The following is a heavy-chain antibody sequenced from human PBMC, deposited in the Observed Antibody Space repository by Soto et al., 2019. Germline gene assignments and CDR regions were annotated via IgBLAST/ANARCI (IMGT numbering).Heavy chain of an antibody. CDR2: IYYSGST. J-gene: IGHJ5*02. Sequence: PSETLSLTCTVSGGSISSGGYYWSWIRQHPGKGLEWIGYIYYSGSTYYNPSLKSRVTISVDTSKNQFSLKLSSVTAADTAAYYGPRGPPILEYRPENWFNPGGQEPRFTVSS. CDR3: PRGPPILEYRPENWFNP. CDR1: GGSISSGGYY. V-gene: IGHV4-31*03. D-gene: IGHD3-3*01.